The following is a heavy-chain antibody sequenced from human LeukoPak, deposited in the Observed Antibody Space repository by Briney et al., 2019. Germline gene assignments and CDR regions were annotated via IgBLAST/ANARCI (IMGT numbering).Heavy chain of an antibody. CDR2: IDPDGSEK. CDR1: GFTFNSYW. D-gene: IGHD3-10*01. CDR3: ARIYYFGDNNWRYFDN. J-gene: IGHJ4*02. V-gene: IGHV3-7*01. Sequence: GALRLSCAASGFTFNSYWMSWVRQAPGKGLEWVANIDPDGSEKQYGDSVKGRFTTSRDNAKNSLYLQMNSLRAEDTAIYYCARIYYFGDNNWRYFDNWGQGTLVTVSS.